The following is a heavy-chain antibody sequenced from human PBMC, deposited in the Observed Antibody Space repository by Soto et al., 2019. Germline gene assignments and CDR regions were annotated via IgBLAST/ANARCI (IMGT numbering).Heavy chain of an antibody. D-gene: IGHD3-10*01. CDR3: ASRWFGLSSKRSPYYYYGMDV. V-gene: IGHV1-69*13. CDR2: IIPIFGTA. CDR1: GGTFSSYA. J-gene: IGHJ6*02. Sequence: SVKVSCKASGGTFSSYAISWVRQAPGQGLEWMGGIIPIFGTANYAQKFQGRVTITADESTSTAYMELSSLRSEDTAVYYCASRWFGLSSKRSPYYYYGMDVWGQGTTVTVSS.